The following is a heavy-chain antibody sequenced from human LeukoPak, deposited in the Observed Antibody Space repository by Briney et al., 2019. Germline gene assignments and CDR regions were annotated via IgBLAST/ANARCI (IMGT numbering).Heavy chain of an antibody. CDR2: IGYNGNT. CDR3: ARAGTNGWYGEY. D-gene: IGHD6-19*01. Sequence: TSETLSLTCTVSGGSINSYYWKWIRQPPGRGLEWVGYIGYNGNTNYSPSLKSRLTMPIDASKNQFSLRLTSVTAADTAVYYCARAGTNGWYGEYWGQGAPVTVSS. CDR1: GGSINSYY. V-gene: IGHV4-59*01. J-gene: IGHJ4*02.